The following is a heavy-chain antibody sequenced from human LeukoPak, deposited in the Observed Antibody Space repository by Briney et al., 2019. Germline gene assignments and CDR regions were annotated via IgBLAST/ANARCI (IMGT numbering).Heavy chain of an antibody. J-gene: IGHJ6*02. Sequence: PGRSLRLSCAASGFTFDDYAMHWVRQAPGKGLEGVSGISWNSGSIGYADSVKGRFTISRDNAKNSLYLQMNSLRAEDTALYYCAKALGGYYYYGMDVWGQGTTVTVSS. CDR2: ISWNSGSI. D-gene: IGHD3-16*01. CDR3: AKALGGYYYYGMDV. V-gene: IGHV3-9*01. CDR1: GFTFDDYA.